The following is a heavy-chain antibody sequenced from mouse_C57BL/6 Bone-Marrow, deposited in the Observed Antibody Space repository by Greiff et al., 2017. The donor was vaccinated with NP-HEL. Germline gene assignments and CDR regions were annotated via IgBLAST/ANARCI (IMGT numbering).Heavy chain of an antibody. D-gene: IGHD1-1*01. Sequence: EVHLVESGPGLAKPSQTLSLTCSVTGYSITSDYWNWIRKFPGNKLEYMGYISYSGSTYYNPSLKSRISITRDTSKNQYYLQLNSVTTEDTATYYCASLHYYGSSYGGYYAMDYWGQGTSVTVSS. CDR2: ISYSGST. V-gene: IGHV3-8*01. CDR3: ASLHYYGSSYGGYYAMDY. J-gene: IGHJ4*01. CDR1: GYSITSDY.